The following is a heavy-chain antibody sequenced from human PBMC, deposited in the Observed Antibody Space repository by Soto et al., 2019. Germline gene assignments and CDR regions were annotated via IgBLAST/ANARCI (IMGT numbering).Heavy chain of an antibody. Sequence: SGGSLRLSCAASGFTFSSYSMNWVRQAPGKGLEWVSYISSSSSTIYYADSVKGRFTISRDNAKNSLYLQMNSLRDEDTAVYYCARDGYYDSSGVNWFDPWGQGTLVTVSS. CDR3: ARDGYYDSSGVNWFDP. CDR2: ISSSSSTI. D-gene: IGHD3-22*01. V-gene: IGHV3-48*02. CDR1: GFTFSSYS. J-gene: IGHJ5*02.